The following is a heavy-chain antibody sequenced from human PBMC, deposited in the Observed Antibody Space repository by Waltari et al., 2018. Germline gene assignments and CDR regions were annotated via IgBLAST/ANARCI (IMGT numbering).Heavy chain of an antibody. Sequence: QVQLQESGPGLLKPSETLSLTCIVSGGSISGNSWTWIRQPAGKGREGIGRIYSSASTDYNPSLKSRVAMSIDTSKNQFSLKLTSVTVADTAVYYCARPMWRTSWKMGEFDPWGQGTLVTVSS. CDR1: GGSISGNS. J-gene: IGHJ5*02. D-gene: IGHD2-2*01. CDR2: IYSSAST. CDR3: ARPMWRTSWKMGEFDP. V-gene: IGHV4-4*07.